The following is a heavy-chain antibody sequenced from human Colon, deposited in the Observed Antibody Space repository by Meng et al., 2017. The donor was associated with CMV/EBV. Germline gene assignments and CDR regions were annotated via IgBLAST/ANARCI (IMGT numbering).Heavy chain of an antibody. D-gene: IGHD1-1*01. J-gene: IGHJ4*02. CDR1: GDSIRSHY. V-gene: IGHV4-59*11. Sequence: SETLSLTCTVSGDSIRSHYWSWIRQPPGKGLEWMGYIYYSGSATYRPFLRGRITISVDTSKNQFSLNLRSVTAADTAMYFCARGLGHASNNSHDYWGQGTLVTVSS. CDR2: IYYSGSA. CDR3: ARGLGHASNNSHDY.